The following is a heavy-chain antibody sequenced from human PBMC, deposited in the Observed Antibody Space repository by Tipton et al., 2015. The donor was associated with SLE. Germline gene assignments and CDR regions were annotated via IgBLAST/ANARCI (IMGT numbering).Heavy chain of an antibody. D-gene: IGHD6-25*01. CDR1: GYSISSGYY. Sequence: TLSLTCTVSGYSISSGYYWGWIRQPPGKGLEWIGSIYHSGSTYYNPSHKSRVTISVDTSKNQFSLKLSSVTAADTAVYYCASSSSGDAFDIWGQGTMVTVSS. CDR3: ASSSSGDAFDI. V-gene: IGHV4-38-2*02. CDR2: IYHSGST. J-gene: IGHJ3*02.